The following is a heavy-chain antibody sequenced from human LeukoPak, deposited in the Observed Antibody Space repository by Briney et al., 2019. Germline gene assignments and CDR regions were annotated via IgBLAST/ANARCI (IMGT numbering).Heavy chain of an antibody. V-gene: IGHV4-59*01. CDR3: ARDTEVAWYYFDY. CDR1: GGSISSYY. J-gene: IGHJ4*02. D-gene: IGHD4-23*01. CDR2: IYYSGST. Sequence: SETLPLTCTVSGGSISSYYWSWIRQPPGKGLEWIGYIYYSGSTNYNPSLKSRVTISVDTSKNQFSLKLSSVTAADTAVYYCARDTEVAWYYFDYWGQGTLVTVSS.